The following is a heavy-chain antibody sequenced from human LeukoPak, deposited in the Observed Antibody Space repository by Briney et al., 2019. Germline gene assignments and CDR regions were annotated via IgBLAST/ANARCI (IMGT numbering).Heavy chain of an antibody. CDR1: GYTISSGYY. J-gene: IGHJ5*02. D-gene: IGHD3-22*01. V-gene: IGHV4-38-2*02. Sequence: SETLSLTCTVSGYTISSGYYWGWIRPPPRKRQEWIGNYYHTGTTYYVPSLKSRFTISLDTARNQFSLKLDSVTAADTAVYYCARGVTMIGRLRFDPWGQGTLVTVSS. CDR3: ARGVTMIGRLRFDP. CDR2: YYHTGTT.